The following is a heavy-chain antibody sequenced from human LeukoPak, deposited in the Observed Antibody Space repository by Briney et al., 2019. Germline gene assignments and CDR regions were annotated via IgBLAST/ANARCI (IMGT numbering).Heavy chain of an antibody. CDR2: IIPIFGTA. CDR1: GGTFSSYA. D-gene: IGHD5-18*01. V-gene: IGHV1-69*13. Sequence: SVKVSCKASGGTFSSYAISWGRQAPGQWLELMGGIIPIFGTANYAQKFQGRVTITADESTSTAYMELSSLRSEDTAVYCCARGIQLWSYFDYWGQGTLVTVSS. J-gene: IGHJ4*02. CDR3: ARGIQLWSYFDY.